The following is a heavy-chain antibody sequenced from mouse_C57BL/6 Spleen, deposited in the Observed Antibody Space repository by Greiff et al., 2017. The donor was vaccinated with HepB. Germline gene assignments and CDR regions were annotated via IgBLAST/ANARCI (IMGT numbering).Heavy chain of an antibody. CDR2: ISSGGDYI. D-gene: IGHD1-1*01. CDR3: TRETDYYGSSPGFAY. CDR1: GFTFSSYA. J-gene: IGHJ3*01. Sequence: VQLKESGEGLVKPGGSLKLSCAASGFTFSSYAMSWVRQTPEKRLEWVAYISSGGDYIYYADTVKGRFTISRDNARNTLYLQMSSLKSEDTAMYYCTRETDYYGSSPGFAYWGQGTLVTVSA. V-gene: IGHV5-9-1*02.